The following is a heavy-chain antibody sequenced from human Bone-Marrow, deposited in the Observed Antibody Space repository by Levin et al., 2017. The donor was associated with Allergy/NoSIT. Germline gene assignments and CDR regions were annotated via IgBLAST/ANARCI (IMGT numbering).Heavy chain of an antibody. CDR3: ARDPDYYDRAFDI. V-gene: IGHV1-2*02. D-gene: IGHD3-22*01. CDR1: GYTFTGYY. Sequence: GESLKISCKTSGYTFTGYYIHWVRQAPGQGLEWMGWINPNSGGTNYAEKFQGRVTLTRDTSISTAYMELSGLRSDDTAVYYCARDPDYYDRAFDIWGQGTMVTVSS. J-gene: IGHJ3*02. CDR2: INPNSGGT.